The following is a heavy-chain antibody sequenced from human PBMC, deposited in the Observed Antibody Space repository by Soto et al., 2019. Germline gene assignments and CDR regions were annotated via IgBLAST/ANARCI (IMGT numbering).Heavy chain of an antibody. Sequence: PSETLSLTCAVYGGSFSDHYWSWILQPPGKGLEWIGEINHSGSTNYNPSLKSRVSISVDTSKNQFSLRLSSVTAADTAIYYCASQRPTMTTFDYWGQGTPVTVSS. V-gene: IGHV4-34*01. D-gene: IGHD4-17*01. CDR3: ASQRPTMTTFDY. CDR1: GGSFSDHY. CDR2: INHSGST. J-gene: IGHJ4*02.